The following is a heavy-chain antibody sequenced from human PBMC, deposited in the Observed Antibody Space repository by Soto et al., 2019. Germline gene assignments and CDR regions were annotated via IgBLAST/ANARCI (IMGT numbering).Heavy chain of an antibody. Sequence: LTLSCAASGFTFSYYAMAWVRQAPGKGLEWVSKIGGRDGSTDYADAVKGRFTISRDNTKNTLHLQMSSLRAEDTALYYCAREDSGWYGEFFQHWGQGTLVTVSS. CDR1: GFTFSYYA. CDR3: AREDSGWYGEFFQH. CDR2: IGGRDGST. J-gene: IGHJ1*01. D-gene: IGHD6-19*01. V-gene: IGHV3-23*01.